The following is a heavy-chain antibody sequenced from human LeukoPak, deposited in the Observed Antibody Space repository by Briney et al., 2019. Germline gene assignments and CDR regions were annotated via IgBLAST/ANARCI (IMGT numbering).Heavy chain of an antibody. CDR2: ISSSSSYI. J-gene: IGHJ5*02. Sequence: PGGSLRLSCAASGFTFSSYSMNWVRQAPGKGLEWVSSISSSSSYIYYADSVKGRFTISRDNAKNSLYLQMNSLRAEDTAVYYCARADYDFWSGLPDPWGQGTLVTVSS. D-gene: IGHD3-3*01. CDR1: GFTFSSYS. CDR3: ARADYDFWSGLPDP. V-gene: IGHV3-21*01.